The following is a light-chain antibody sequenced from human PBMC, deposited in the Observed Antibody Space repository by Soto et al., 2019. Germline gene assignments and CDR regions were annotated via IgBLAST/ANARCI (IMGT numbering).Light chain of an antibody. CDR2: GVT. CDR1: GSDIGAYNY. CDR3: SSYTSSSTYV. V-gene: IGLV2-14*01. J-gene: IGLJ1*01. Sequence: QSALAQPASVSGSPGQSITISCTGSGSDIGAYNYVSWYQQHPGKAPKLLIHGVTRRPSGVSSRFSASKSAYTASLTISGLQAEDEADYYCSSYTSSSTYVFGTGTKVTV.